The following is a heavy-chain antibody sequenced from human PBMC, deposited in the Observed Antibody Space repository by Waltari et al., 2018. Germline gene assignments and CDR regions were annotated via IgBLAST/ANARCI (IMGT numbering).Heavy chain of an antibody. J-gene: IGHJ4*02. Sequence: EVQLVESGGGSIQPGGSLRLSCAASGFTVRNNFMMWVRQAPGKGLEWVSLIYSGGDTYYTDSVRGRFTISRDTSKNTLHLQMNSLRGEDTAVYYCARDRHCTPSGCSGLWGQGTLVTVSS. CDR2: IYSGGDT. CDR1: GFTVRNNF. V-gene: IGHV3-53*01. CDR3: ARDRHCTPSGCSGL. D-gene: IGHD2-8*01.